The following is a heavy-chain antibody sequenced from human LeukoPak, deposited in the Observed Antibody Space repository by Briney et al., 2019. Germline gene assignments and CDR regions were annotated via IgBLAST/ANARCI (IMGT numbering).Heavy chain of an antibody. D-gene: IGHD6-13*01. J-gene: IGHJ4*02. CDR1: GGPISSYY. CDR3: ARAYSSSWPWFDY. Sequence: KPSETLSLTCTVSGGPISSYYWSWIRQPAGKGLEWIGRIYTSGSTNYDPSLKSRVTMSVATSKNQFSLKLSSVTATDTAVYYCARAYSSSWPWFDYWGQGTLVTVSS. V-gene: IGHV4-4*07. CDR2: IYTSGST.